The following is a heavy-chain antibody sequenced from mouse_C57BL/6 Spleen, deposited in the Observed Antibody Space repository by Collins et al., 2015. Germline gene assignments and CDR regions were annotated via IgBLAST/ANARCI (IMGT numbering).Heavy chain of an antibody. CDR2: IHPNSGST. D-gene: IGHD1-1*01. CDR3: ARSTVVADAMDY. J-gene: IGHJ4*01. V-gene: IGHV1-64*01. Sequence: QVQLQQPGAELVKPGASVKLSCKASGYTFTSYWMHWVKQRPGQGLEWIGMIHPNSGSTNYNEKFKSKATLTVDKSSSTAYMQLSSLTSEDSAVYYCARSTVVADAMDYWGQGTSVTVSS. CDR1: GYTFTSYW.